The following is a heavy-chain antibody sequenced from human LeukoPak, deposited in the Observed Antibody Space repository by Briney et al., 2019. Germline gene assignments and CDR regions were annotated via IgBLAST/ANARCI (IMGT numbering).Heavy chain of an antibody. CDR3: ASCGESIAAAGEIDY. CDR2: ISSSGSTI. J-gene: IGHJ4*02. V-gene: IGHV3-11*04. CDR1: GFPFSDYY. Sequence: LGGSLSLSCAASGFPFSDYYMSWIRQAPGKGLEGVSYISSSGSTIYYADSVEGRFTISRDNAKNSLYLQMNSLRAEDTAVYYCASCGESIAAAGEIDYWGQGTLVTVSS. D-gene: IGHD6-13*01.